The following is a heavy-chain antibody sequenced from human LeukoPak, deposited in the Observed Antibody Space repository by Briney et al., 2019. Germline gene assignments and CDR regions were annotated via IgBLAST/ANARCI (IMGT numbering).Heavy chain of an antibody. J-gene: IGHJ4*02. V-gene: IGHV3-7*01. CDR3: AREGSSGGPGYVDY. CDR2: IKQDGSEK. Sequence: GGSLRLSCAASGFTFSSYWMTWVRQAPGKGLEWVANIKQDGSEKYYVDSVKGRFTISRDNGKNSLYLQMNSLRAEDTAVYYCAREGSSGGPGYVDYWGQGTLVTVPS. CDR1: GFTFSSYW. D-gene: IGHD6-19*01.